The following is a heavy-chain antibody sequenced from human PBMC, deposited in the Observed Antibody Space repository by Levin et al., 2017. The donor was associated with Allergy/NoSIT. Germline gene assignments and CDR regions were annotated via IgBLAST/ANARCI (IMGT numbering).Heavy chain of an antibody. CDR3: ARDRYYDSSGYYGVYFDY. D-gene: IGHD3-22*01. J-gene: IGHJ4*02. Sequence: GGSLRLSCKASGGTFSSYTISWVRQAPGQGLEWMGRIIPILGIANYAQKFQGRVTITADKSTSTAYMELSSLRSEDTAVYYCARDRYYDSSGYYGVYFDYWGQGTLVTVSS. CDR2: IIPILGIA. V-gene: IGHV1-69*04. CDR1: GGTFSSYT.